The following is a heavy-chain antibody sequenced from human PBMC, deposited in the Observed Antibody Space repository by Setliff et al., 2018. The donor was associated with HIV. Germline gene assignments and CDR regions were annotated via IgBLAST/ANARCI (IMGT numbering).Heavy chain of an antibody. V-gene: IGHV4-38-2*02. D-gene: IGHD1-26*01. CDR2: IYQSGST. J-gene: IGHJ4*02. CDR1: SYSISSGYY. Sequence: SETLSLTCSVSSYSISSGYYWGWIRQPPGKGLEWIGNIYQSGSTFYNPSLKSRVTMSVDTSKNQFSLKLNSATAADTAVYYCAREQFGGSYKSKVDYWGQGTLVTVSS. CDR3: AREQFGGSYKSKVDY.